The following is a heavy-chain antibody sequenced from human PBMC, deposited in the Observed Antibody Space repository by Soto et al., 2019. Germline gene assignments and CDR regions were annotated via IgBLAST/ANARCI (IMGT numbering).Heavy chain of an antibody. CDR1: GFTFSSYA. V-gene: IGHV3-23*01. Sequence: PGGSLRLSCAASGFTFSSYAMSWLRQAPGKGLEWVSAISGSGGSTYYADSVKGRFTISRDNSKNTLYLQMNSLRAEDTALYYCATSLEYYYDTSGYPYWGQGTLVTVSS. J-gene: IGHJ4*02. CDR3: ATSLEYYYDTSGYPY. CDR2: ISGSGGST. D-gene: IGHD3-22*01.